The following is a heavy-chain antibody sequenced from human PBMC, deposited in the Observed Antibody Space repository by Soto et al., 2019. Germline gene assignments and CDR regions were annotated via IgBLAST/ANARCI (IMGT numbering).Heavy chain of an antibody. CDR1: GFTFSSYW. CDR3: ARDKGVTFSSWAFSWFDS. Sequence: EVQLVESGGGLVQPGGSLRLSCAASGFTFSSYWMNWVRQAPGKGLVWVSRVNNDGSSTAYADSVKGRFTISRDNAKNTLYLDMNSLRADDTAVDIGARDKGVTFSSWAFSWFDSWGQGTLVTVSS. D-gene: IGHD6-13*01. CDR2: VNNDGSST. V-gene: IGHV3-74*01. J-gene: IGHJ5*01.